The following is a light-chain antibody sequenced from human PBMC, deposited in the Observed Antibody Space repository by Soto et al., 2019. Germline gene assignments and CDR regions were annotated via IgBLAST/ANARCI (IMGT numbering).Light chain of an antibody. CDR1: SSDVGGYNY. J-gene: IGLJ1*01. V-gene: IGLV2-14*01. CDR3: SSYTSSSTRV. CDR2: DVS. Sequence: QSALTQPASVSGSHGQSITLSCTGTSSDVGGYNYVSWYQQHPGKAPKLMIYDVSNRPSGVSNRFSGSKSGNTASLTIPGLQAEDEADYYCSSYTSSSTRVFGTGTKVTVL.